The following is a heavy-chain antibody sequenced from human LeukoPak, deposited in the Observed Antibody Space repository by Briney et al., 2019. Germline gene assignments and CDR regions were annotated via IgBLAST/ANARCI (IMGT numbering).Heavy chain of an antibody. D-gene: IGHD3-10*01. J-gene: IGHJ6*03. V-gene: IGHV4-59*08. Sequence: KPSETLSLTCTVSGGSFGTYYWSWIRQPPGKGLEWIGYIYYSGSTNYNPSLKSRVTISVDTSKNQFSLKLSSVTAADTAVYYCARLGYYYGSGSYYTPVYYYYYMDVWGKGTTVTVSS. CDR2: IYYSGST. CDR3: ARLGYYYGSGSYYTPVYYYYYMDV. CDR1: GGSFGTYY.